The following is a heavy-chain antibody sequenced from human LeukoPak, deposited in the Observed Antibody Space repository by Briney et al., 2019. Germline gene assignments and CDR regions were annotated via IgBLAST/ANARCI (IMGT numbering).Heavy chain of an antibody. CDR1: GFTFSSYS. CDR2: ISSSTSYI. D-gene: IGHD1-26*01. Sequence: GGSLRLSCAASGFTFSSYSMNWVRQAPGKGLEWVSSISSSTSYIYYADSVKGRFTISRDNAKNSLYLQMNSLRPEDTAVYYCARENSGSYYQFVCWGQGTLVTVSS. CDR3: ARENSGSYYQFVC. J-gene: IGHJ4*02. V-gene: IGHV3-21*01.